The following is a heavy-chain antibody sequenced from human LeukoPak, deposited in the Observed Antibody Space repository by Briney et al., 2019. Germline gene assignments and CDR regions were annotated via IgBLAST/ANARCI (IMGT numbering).Heavy chain of an antibody. Sequence: SETLSLTCTVSGGSISSGDYYWSWIRQPPGKGLEWIGYIYYSGSTYYNPSLKSRVTISVDTSKNQFSLKLSSVTAADTAVYYCAREAVTGEIDYWGQGTLVTVSS. D-gene: IGHD4-23*01. CDR1: GGSISSGDYY. V-gene: IGHV4-30-4*08. J-gene: IGHJ4*02. CDR3: AREAVTGEIDY. CDR2: IYYSGST.